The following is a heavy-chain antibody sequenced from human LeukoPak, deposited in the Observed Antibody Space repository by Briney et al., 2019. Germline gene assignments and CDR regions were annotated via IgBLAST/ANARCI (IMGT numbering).Heavy chain of an antibody. D-gene: IGHD3-22*01. V-gene: IGHV1-8*03. J-gene: IGHJ4*02. Sequence: ASVKVSCEASGYTFTSYDINWVRQATGQGLEWMGWMNPNSGNTGYAQKFQGRVTITRNTSISTAYMELSSLRSEDTAVYYCARRSGYYYGLDYWGQGTLVTVSS. CDR3: ARRSGYYYGLDY. CDR1: GYTFTSYD. CDR2: MNPNSGNT.